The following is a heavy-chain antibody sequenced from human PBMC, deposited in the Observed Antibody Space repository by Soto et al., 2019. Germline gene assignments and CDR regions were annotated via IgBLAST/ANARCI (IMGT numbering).Heavy chain of an antibody. V-gene: IGHV3-23*01. CDR2: VSGSGSST. CDR1: GFTFSSYA. CDR3: AKGYCSAGSCRYYMDV. D-gene: IGHD2-15*01. Sequence: EVQLLESGGGLVQPGGSLRLSCEASGFTFSSYAMNWVRQAPGKGLEWVSAVSGSGSSTYYADSVKGRFTISSDNSNITMYLQINRLRAEDTAVYYCAKGYCSAGSCRYYMDVWGKGTTGTVSS. J-gene: IGHJ6*03.